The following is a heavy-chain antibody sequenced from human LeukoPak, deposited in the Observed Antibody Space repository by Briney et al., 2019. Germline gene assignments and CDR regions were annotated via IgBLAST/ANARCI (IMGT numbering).Heavy chain of an antibody. CDR3: ATSYFYDSSGYLGYFDY. CDR1: GFSFSSYS. D-gene: IGHD3-22*01. CDR2: ISSGSSYI. J-gene: IGHJ4*02. V-gene: IGHV3-21*01. Sequence: GGSLRLSCAASGFSFSSYSMNWVRQAPRKGLEWVSSISSGSSYIYYADSVKGRFTISRDNAKRSLYLQMNSLRAEDTAVYYCATSYFYDSSGYLGYFDYWGQGSLVTVSS.